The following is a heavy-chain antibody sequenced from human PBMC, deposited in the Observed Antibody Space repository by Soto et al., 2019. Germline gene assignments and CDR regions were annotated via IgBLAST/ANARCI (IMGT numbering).Heavy chain of an antibody. D-gene: IGHD4-4*01. CDR3: ARDMTTVTPNYYMDV. Sequence: ASVKVSCKASGYTFTSYYMHWVRQAPGQGLEWMGIINPSGGSTSYAQKFQGRVTMTRDTSTSTVYMELSSLRSEDTAVYYCARDMTTVTPNYYMDVWGKGTTVTVSS. CDR2: INPSGGST. CDR1: GYTFTSYY. V-gene: IGHV1-46*03. J-gene: IGHJ6*03.